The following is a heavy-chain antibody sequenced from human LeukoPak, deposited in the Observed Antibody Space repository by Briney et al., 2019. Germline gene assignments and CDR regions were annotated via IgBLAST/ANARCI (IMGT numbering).Heavy chain of an antibody. V-gene: IGHV3-9*03. CDR3: AKDISSGCYVYAFDI. Sequence: GGSLRLSCAASGFTFDVYAMHWLRQAPGKGLEWVLGICWNSGSIGYADSVEGRFTISRDNAKNSLYLQMNSLRAEDMGLYYCAKDISSGCYVYAFDIWGQGTMVTVSS. CDR1: GFTFDVYA. CDR2: ICWNSGSI. J-gene: IGHJ3*02. D-gene: IGHD6-19*01.